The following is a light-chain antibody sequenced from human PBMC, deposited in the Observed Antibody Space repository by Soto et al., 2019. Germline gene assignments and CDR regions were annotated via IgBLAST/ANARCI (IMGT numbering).Light chain of an antibody. J-gene: IGLJ2*01. Sequence: QSVLTQPPSVSAAPGQKITISCSGSDSNIWYNSVSWYQQLPGTAPKLLISENYERPSDLPDRFSASKSGTSATLGITGLQTGDEATYFCGTWDNGLSAVVFGGGTKLTVL. CDR2: ENY. V-gene: IGLV1-51*02. CDR3: GTWDNGLSAVV. CDR1: DSNIWYNS.